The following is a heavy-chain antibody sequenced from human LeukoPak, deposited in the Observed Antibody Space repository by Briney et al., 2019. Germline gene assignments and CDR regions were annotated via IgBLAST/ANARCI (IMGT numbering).Heavy chain of an antibody. D-gene: IGHD3-9*01. CDR3: ARTYYDILSNGMDV. V-gene: IGHV1-2*02. CDR1: GYTFTGYY. CDR2: INPNSGGT. Sequence: ASVKVSCKASGYTFTGYYMHWVRQAPGQGLEGMGWINPNSGGTNYAQKFQGRVTMTRDTSISTAYMELSRLRSDDTAVYYCARTYYDILSNGMDVWGQGTTVTVSS. J-gene: IGHJ6*02.